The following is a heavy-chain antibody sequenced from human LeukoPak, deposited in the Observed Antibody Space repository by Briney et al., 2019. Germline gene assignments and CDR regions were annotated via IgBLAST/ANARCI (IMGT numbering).Heavy chain of an antibody. CDR2: IYYSGST. J-gene: IGHJ4*02. Sequence: SETLSLTCTVSGGSISSGGYYWSWIRQHPGKGLEWIGYIYYSGSTYYNPSLKSRVTISVDTSKNQFPLKLSSVTAADTAVYYCASSGQWLVRFDYWGQGTLVTVSS. CDR3: ASSGQWLVRFDY. D-gene: IGHD6-19*01. V-gene: IGHV4-31*03. CDR1: GGSISSGGYY.